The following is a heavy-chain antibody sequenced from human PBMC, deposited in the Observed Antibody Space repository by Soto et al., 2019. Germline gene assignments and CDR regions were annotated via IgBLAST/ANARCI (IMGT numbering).Heavy chain of an antibody. D-gene: IGHD3-10*01. CDR2: IWYDGSNK. CDR3: ARESVYGSGSYRPDY. V-gene: IGHV3-33*01. Sequence: QVQLVESGGGVVQPGRSLRLSCAASGFTFSSYGMHWVRQAPGKGLEWVAVIWYDGSNKYYADSVKGRFTISRDNSKNTLYLQMNSLRAEDTAVYYCARESVYGSGSYRPDYWGQGTLVTVSS. J-gene: IGHJ4*02. CDR1: GFTFSSYG.